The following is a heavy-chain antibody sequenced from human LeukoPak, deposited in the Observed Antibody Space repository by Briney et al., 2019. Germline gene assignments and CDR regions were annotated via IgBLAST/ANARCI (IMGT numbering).Heavy chain of an antibody. J-gene: IGHJ4*02. CDR3: ARVTVAGTGPLIDY. D-gene: IGHD6-19*01. Sequence: VASVTVSCKAAGYTFTSYYMHWVRQAPGQGLEWMGIINPSGGSTSYAQKFQGRVTMTRDTSISTAYMELSRLRSDDTAVYYCARVTVAGTGPLIDYWGQGTLVTVSS. CDR1: GYTFTSYY. CDR2: INPSGGST. V-gene: IGHV1-46*01.